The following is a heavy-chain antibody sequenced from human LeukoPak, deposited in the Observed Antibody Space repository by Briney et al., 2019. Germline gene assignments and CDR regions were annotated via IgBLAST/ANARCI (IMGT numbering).Heavy chain of an antibody. V-gene: IGHV1-69*02. D-gene: IGHD3-16*02. J-gene: IGHJ1*01. CDR1: GGTFSSYT. CDR3: ARVGIYDYVWGSYRWEYFQH. Sequence: SVKVSCKASGGTFSSYTISWVRQAPGQGLEWVGRIIPILGIANYAQTFQGRFTITADKSTSPAYMELSSMRSEDTAVYYCARVGIYDYVWGSYRWEYFQHWGQGTLVTVSS. CDR2: IIPILGIA.